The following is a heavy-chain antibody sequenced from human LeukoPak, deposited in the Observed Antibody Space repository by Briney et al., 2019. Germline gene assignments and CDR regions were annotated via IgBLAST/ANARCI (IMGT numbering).Heavy chain of an antibody. CDR2: INTNTGKP. CDR3: ARDSWDYDDSSGYYQNY. V-gene: IGHV7-4-1*02. Sequence: ASVKVSCTASGYTFTSYAMNWVRQAPGQGLEWMGWINTNTGKPMYAQGFTGRFVFSLDTSVSTAYLQITSLKAEDTALYYCARDSWDYDDSSGYYQNYWGQGTLVTVSS. D-gene: IGHD3-22*01. CDR1: GYTFTSYA. J-gene: IGHJ4*02.